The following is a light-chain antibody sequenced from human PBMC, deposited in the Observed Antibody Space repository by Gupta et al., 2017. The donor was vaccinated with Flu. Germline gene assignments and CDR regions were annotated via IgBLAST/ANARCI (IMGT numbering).Light chain of an antibody. V-gene: IGKV2-30*01. CDR2: EGS. CDR1: HVLYYTSKNTY. Sequence: LGRPTINCSSTNHVLYYTSKNTYLAWFQQKPGQSPRRLISEGSDRDSAVPDRFSGSGSGTDFTLKISRVEAEDVGVYYCRQCKHWPWTFGHGTKVEIK. J-gene: IGKJ1*01. CDR3: RQCKHWPWT.